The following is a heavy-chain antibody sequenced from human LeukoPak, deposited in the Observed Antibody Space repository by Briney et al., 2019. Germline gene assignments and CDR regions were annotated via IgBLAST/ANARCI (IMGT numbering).Heavy chain of an antibody. CDR3: TTGGGGSSGAFDI. CDR2: IRSKANSYAT. D-gene: IGHD1-26*01. CDR1: GFTFSGSA. V-gene: IGHV3-73*01. Sequence: GGSLRLSCAASGFTFSGSAMHWVRQASGKGLEWVGRIRSKANSYATAYAASVKGRFTISRDDSKNTAYLQMNSLKTEDTVVYYCTTGGGGSSGAFDIWGQRTMVTVSS. J-gene: IGHJ3*02.